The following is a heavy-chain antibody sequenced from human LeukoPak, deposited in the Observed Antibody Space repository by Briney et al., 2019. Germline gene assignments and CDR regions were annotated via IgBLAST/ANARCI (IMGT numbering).Heavy chain of an antibody. CDR1: GYTSTSYW. CDR2: IDPSDSHA. V-gene: IGHV5-10-1*01. CDR3: ARHDCSGGSCPLAY. D-gene: IGHD2-15*01. J-gene: IGHJ4*02. Sequence: PGESLKISCKGSGYTSTSYWITWVRQMPGKGLEWMGRIDPSDSHASYSPSLQGHVTISADKSINTAYLQWSSLKASDTAMYYCARHDCSGGSCPLAYWGQGTLVTVPS.